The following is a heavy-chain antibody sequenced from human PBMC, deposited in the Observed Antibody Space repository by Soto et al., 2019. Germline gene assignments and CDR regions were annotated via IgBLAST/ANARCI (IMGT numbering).Heavy chain of an antibody. CDR2: ISTSIDAT. J-gene: IGHJ4*02. CDR3: LKDRTVAARHFDY. D-gene: IGHD6-6*01. Sequence: PGGSMRRSCAGSGFAFSNYAMHWVRQAPGKGLEWVSSISTSIDATYYADSVKGRFTISRDDSKNTLYLQMNSLRAEDSAVYYCLKDRTVAARHFDYWCQGIQVTVS. CDR1: GFAFSNYA. V-gene: IGHV3-23*01.